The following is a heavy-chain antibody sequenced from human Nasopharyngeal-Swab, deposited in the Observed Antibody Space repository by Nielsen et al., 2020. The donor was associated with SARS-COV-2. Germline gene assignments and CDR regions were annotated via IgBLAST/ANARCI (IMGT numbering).Heavy chain of an antibody. J-gene: IGHJ4*02. CDR3: ASSGLFGFDLNRAAADY. CDR1: GYTLTELS. V-gene: IGHV1-24*01. CDR2: FDPEDGET. Sequence: ASVKVSCKVSGYTLTELSMHWVRQAPGKGLEWMGGFDPEDGETIYAQKFQGRVTMTEDTSTDTAYMELSSLRSEDTAVYYCASSGLFGFDLNRAAADYWGQGTLVTVSS. D-gene: IGHD3-3*01.